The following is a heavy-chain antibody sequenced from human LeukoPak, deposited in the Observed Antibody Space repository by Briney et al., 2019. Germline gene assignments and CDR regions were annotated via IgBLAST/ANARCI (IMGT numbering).Heavy chain of an antibody. CDR2: VNPNSGVT. Sequence: ASVKVSCKASGYTFTNYDINWVRQATGQGLEWMGSVNPNSGVTDYAQKFQGRITMTRDTSISTAYMELNRLTSDDTAVYYCARDTGFPFFDFWGHGALVTVSS. J-gene: IGHJ4*01. CDR1: GYTFTNYD. CDR3: ARDTGFPFFDF. V-gene: IGHV1-2*02.